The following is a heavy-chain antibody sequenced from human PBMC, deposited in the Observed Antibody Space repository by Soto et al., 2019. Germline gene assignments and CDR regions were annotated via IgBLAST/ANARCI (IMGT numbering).Heavy chain of an antibody. CDR1: GGTFSSYA. CDR3: ARVGATGGYNYSLDY. V-gene: IGHV1-69*06. Sequence: ASVKVSCKASGGTFSSYAISWVRQAPGQGLEWMGGIIPVFGTGIYAQKFQGRVTITADKSTNTAYMELSSLRSEDTAVYLCARVGATGGYNYSLDYWGQVTLV. D-gene: IGHD5-18*01. J-gene: IGHJ4*02. CDR2: IIPVFGTG.